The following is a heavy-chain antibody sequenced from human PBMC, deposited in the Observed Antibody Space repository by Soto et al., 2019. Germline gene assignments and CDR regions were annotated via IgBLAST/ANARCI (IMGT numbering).Heavy chain of an antibody. D-gene: IGHD2-15*01. CDR1: GFAFDNYA. V-gene: IGHV3-23*01. J-gene: IGHJ4*02. CDR2: ISGSSGGT. CDR3: AKGGSAYCTGGSCHDPFDY. Sequence: EMQLLESGGGLVQPGGSLRLSCAASGFAFDNYAMSWVRQAPGEVLEWLSTISGSSGGTFYADSVMGRFTSSRDNSKNALYLQMNSLRAEATAVYYCAKGGSAYCTGGSCHDPFDYWGQGTLVTVSS.